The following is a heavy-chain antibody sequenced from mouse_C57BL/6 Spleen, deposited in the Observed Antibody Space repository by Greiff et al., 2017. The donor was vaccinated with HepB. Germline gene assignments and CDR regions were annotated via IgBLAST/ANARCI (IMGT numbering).Heavy chain of an antibody. V-gene: IGHV5-16*01. CDR2: INYDGSST. J-gene: IGHJ2*01. Sequence: EVQVVESEGGLVQPGSSMKLSCTASGFTFSDYYMAWVRQVPEKGLEWVANINYDGSSTYYLDSLKSRFIISRDNAKNILYLQMSSLKSEDTATYYCARDGYYGSSYGGYFDYWGQGTTLTVSS. CDR1: GFTFSDYY. D-gene: IGHD1-1*01. CDR3: ARDGYYGSSYGGYFDY.